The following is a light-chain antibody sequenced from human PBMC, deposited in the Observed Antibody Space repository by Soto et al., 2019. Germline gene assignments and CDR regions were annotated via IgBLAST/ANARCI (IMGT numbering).Light chain of an antibody. V-gene: IGKV3-20*01. CDR3: QKYGNFWT. CDR1: QTVRNNY. Sequence: DIVMAQSPGTLSLSPGERATLSCRASQTVRNNYLAWYQQKPGQAPRLLIYDASSRATGIPDRFSGGGSGTDFSLTIRRLEPDDFAVYYCQKYGNFWTFGQGTKVDNK. CDR2: DAS. J-gene: IGKJ1*01.